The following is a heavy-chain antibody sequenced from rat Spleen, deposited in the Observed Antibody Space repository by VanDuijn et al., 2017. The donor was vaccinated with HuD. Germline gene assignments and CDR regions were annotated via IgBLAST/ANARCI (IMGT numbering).Heavy chain of an antibody. CDR2: IWNTGGT. J-gene: IGHJ2*01. CDR1: GFSLTSYN. D-gene: IGHD1-11*01. V-gene: IGHV2-41*01. Sequence: QVQLKESGPGLVQPSQTLSLTCTVAGFSLTSYNVHWVRQPPGKGLEWMGVIWNTGGTRYNSALKSRLSISKDTSKNQVFLKMSSLKTEDTATYYCARDGTTDYWGQGVMVTVSS. CDR3: ARDGTTDY.